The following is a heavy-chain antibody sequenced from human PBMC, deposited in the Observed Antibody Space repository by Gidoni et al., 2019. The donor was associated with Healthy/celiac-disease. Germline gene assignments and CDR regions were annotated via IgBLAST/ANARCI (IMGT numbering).Heavy chain of an antibody. CDR3: ATAGGFCSGGNCLDY. J-gene: IGHJ4*02. D-gene: IGHD2-15*01. Sequence: QVQLQESGPGLVKPSQTLSLTCTVTGVSINRGGYYWSWIRQHPGKGLEWVGYIYNSGSTYYNPYLRSRVTISVDTSKNQFSLKLSSVTAADTAVYYCATAGGFCSGGNCLDYWGQGTLVTVSS. CDR1: GVSINRGGYY. CDR2: IYNSGST. V-gene: IGHV4-31*03.